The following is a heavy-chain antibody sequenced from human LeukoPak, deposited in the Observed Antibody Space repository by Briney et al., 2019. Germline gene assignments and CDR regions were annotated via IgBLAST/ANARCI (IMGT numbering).Heavy chain of an antibody. J-gene: IGHJ4*02. CDR3: ARSKWLVPPPFDY. D-gene: IGHD6-19*01. V-gene: IGHV4-39*01. CDR2: IYYSGST. Sequence: PSETLSLTCTVSGGSISSSSYYWGWIRQPPGKGLEWIGSIYYSGSTYYNPSLKSRVTISVDTSKNQFSLKLSSVTAADTAVYYCARSKWLVPPPFDYWGQGTLVTVSS. CDR1: GGSISSSSYY.